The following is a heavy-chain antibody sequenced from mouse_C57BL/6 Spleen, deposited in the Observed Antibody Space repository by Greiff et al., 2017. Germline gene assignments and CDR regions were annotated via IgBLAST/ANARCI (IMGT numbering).Heavy chain of an antibody. V-gene: IGHV1-50*01. CDR2: IDPSDSYT. CDR1: GYTFTSYW. D-gene: IGHD3-2*02. J-gene: IGHJ2*01. CDR3: ARARGGSSGYGDY. Sequence: QVQLQQSGAELVKPGASVKLSCKASGYTFTSYWMQWVKQRPGQGLEWIGEIDPSDSYTNYNQKFKGKATLTVDTSSSTAYMQLSSLTSEDSAVYYCARARGGSSGYGDYWGQGTTLTVSS.